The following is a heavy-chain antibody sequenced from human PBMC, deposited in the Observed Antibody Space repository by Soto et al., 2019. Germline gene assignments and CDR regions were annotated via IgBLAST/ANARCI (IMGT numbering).Heavy chain of an antibody. D-gene: IGHD3-10*01. CDR3: ARTSVYYYGSGSFFPVCFDY. CDR2: IYYSGST. Sequence: PSETLSLTCTVSGGSISSGGYYWSWIRQHPGKGLEWIGYIYYSGSTYYNPSLKSRVTISVDTSKNQFSLKLSSVTAADTAVYYCARTSVYYYGSGSFFPVCFDYWGQGTLVTVSS. J-gene: IGHJ4*02. CDR1: GGSISSGGYY. V-gene: IGHV4-31*03.